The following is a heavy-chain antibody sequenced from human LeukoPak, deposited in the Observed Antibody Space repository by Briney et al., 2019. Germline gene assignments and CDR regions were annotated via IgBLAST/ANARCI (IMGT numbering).Heavy chain of an antibody. J-gene: IGHJ3*02. CDR2: ISGSGGST. Sequence: GGSLRLSCAASGFTFSSYAMSWVRQAPGKGLEWVSAISGSGGSTYYADSVKGRFTISRDNPKNTLYLQMNSLRAEDTAVYYCAKGSCTGGVCYGSEAFDIWGQGTMVTVSS. V-gene: IGHV3-23*01. CDR3: AKGSCTGGVCYGSEAFDI. CDR1: GFTFSSYA. D-gene: IGHD2-8*02.